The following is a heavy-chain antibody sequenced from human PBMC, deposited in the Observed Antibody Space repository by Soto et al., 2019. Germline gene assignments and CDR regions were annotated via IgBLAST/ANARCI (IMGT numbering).Heavy chain of an antibody. CDR2: IKSKSDDETT. D-gene: IGHD3-22*01. Sequence: EVQLVESGGGLVKPVGSLRLSCTASGVTFSNVWMNWVRQAPGKGLEWVGRIKSKSDDETTDYAAPVKGRFNISREDSKNTLYLQMNSMKTEDTAVYYCTTGLTYYYDTSGHYWAGAMDVWGQGITVTVSS. CDR3: TTGLTYYYDTSGHYWAGAMDV. J-gene: IGHJ6*02. CDR1: GVTFSNVW. V-gene: IGHV3-15*01.